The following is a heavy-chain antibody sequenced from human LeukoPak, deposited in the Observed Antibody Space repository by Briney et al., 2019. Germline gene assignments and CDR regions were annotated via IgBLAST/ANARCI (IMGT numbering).Heavy chain of an antibody. V-gene: IGHV3-74*01. CDR3: ARDRGEGTPLDP. CDR2: IRIDGSDT. D-gene: IGHD6-25*01. J-gene: IGHJ5*02. Sequence: PGGSLRLSCEASGFNVNSYWMHWVRRAPGKGLVWVSLIRIDGSDTDYADSVRGRFTTSRDNAKNALYLQMDSLRVEDTAIYYCARDRGEGTPLDPWGQGTLVTVSS. CDR1: GFNVNSYW.